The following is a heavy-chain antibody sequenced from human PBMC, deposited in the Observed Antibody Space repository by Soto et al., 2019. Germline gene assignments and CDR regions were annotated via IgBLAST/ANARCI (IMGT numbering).Heavy chain of an antibody. CDR2: ISGSGGST. Sequence: PGGSLRLSCAASGFTFSSYAMSWVRQAPGKGLEWVSAISGSGGSTYYADSVKGRFTISRDNSKNTLYLQMNSLRAEDTAVYYCARGQARNNPELLSDYYYGMDVWGQGTTVTVSS. V-gene: IGHV3-23*01. CDR3: ARGQARNNPELLSDYYYGMDV. CDR1: GFTFSSYA. J-gene: IGHJ6*02. D-gene: IGHD1-26*01.